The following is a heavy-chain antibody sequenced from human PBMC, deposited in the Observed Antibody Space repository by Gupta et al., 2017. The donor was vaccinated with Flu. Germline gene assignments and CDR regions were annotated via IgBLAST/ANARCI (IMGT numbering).Heavy chain of an antibody. V-gene: IGHV3-30*18. D-gene: IGHD3-16*01. Sequence: VQLVESGGGVVQPGKSLRISCAASGFTFDSYGMHWVRQAPGRGLEWIAVTSYDGSENYYADSVKGRFTISRDNSKNTLFLQLTDLRPEDSAMYYCAKGAYYDDDYLDYWGQGTLVTVSS. CDR1: GFTFDSYG. CDR2: TSYDGSEN. CDR3: AKGAYYDDDYLDY. J-gene: IGHJ4*02.